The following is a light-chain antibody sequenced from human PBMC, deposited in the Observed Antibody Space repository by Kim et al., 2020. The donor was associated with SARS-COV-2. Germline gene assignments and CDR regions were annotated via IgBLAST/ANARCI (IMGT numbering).Light chain of an antibody. CDR2: AVT. CDR1: SSHVGSFNS. J-gene: IGLJ3*02. CDR3: YSYAGSHWV. V-gene: IGLV2-11*01. Sequence: QSALTQPRSVSGSPGQSGTISCTGTSSHVGSFNSVSWYQHHPGKAPKFRIYAVTKGPSGVPDRFSGSKSGNTAALTISGRQAEDEADYYCYSYAGSHWVFGGGTQLTVL.